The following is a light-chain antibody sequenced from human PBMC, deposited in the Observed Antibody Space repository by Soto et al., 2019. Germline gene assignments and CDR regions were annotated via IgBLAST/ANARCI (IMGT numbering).Light chain of an antibody. V-gene: IGLV1-40*01. Sequence: QSVLTQPPSVSGAPRQRVTISCPGGSSNIGAGYNVHWYQQLPGTAPKLLIYGNSNRPSGVPDRFSGSKSGTSASLAITGLQAEDEADYYCQSYDSSLSGWVFGGGTKLTVL. CDR1: SSNIGAGYN. CDR3: QSYDSSLSGWV. J-gene: IGLJ3*02. CDR2: GNS.